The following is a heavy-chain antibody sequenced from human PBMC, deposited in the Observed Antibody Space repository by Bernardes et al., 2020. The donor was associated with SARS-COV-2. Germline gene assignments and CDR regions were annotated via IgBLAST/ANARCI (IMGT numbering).Heavy chain of an antibody. CDR2: INPNSGGT. Sequence: ASVKVSCKASGYTFTGYYMHWVRQAPGQGLEWMGWINPNSGGTNYAQKFQGWVTMTRDTSISTAYMELSRLRSDDTAVYYCARGQDIVVVPAEPYYYYYGMDVWGQGTTVTVSS. CDR1: GYTFTGYY. CDR3: ARGQDIVVVPAEPYYYYYGMDV. D-gene: IGHD2-2*01. J-gene: IGHJ6*02. V-gene: IGHV1-2*04.